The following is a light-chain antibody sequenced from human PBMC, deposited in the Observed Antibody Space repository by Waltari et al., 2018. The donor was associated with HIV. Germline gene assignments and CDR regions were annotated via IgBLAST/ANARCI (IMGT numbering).Light chain of an antibody. CDR3: SSYAGTSVT. J-gene: IGLJ2*01. V-gene: IGLV2-11*01. Sequence: QSALTQPRSVSGSPGPSVTISCTGSSQDLCYSFYLSWSHHPPDKAPKLLLSNVNKGTPTRPSGGPARFSGSKSGNTASLTISGLKAEDEADYYCSSYAGTSVTFGGGTKLTVL. CDR1: SQDLCYSFY. CDR2: NVN.